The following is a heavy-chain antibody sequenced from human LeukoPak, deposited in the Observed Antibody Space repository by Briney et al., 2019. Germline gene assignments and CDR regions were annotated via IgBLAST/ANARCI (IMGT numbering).Heavy chain of an antibody. V-gene: IGHV1-18*01. CDR2: ISAYNGNT. J-gene: IGHJ6*02. D-gene: IGHD3-3*01. CDR1: GYTFTSYG. CDR3: ARDSIVLRFLEWLKYGMDV. Sequence: GASVKVSCKASGYTFTSYGISWVRQAPGQGLEWMGWISAYNGNTNYAQKLQGRVTITTDTSTSTAYMELRSLRSDDTAVYYCARDSIVLRFLEWLKYGMDVWGQGTTVTVSS.